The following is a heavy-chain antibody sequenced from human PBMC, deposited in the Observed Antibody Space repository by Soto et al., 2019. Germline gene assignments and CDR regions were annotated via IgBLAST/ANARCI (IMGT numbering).Heavy chain of an antibody. CDR1: GVCISSSY. CDR3: ARDLWGYCGTDCYPLDV. Sequence: SEKLLRTCAVSGVCISSSYWSWVQQPPVKGLEWIGYIYYSGSTNYNPSFKSRVTISVDTSKNQFSLKLNSVTAADTAVYYCARDLWGYCGTDCYPLDVWGQGTTVTVS. V-gene: IGHV4-59*01. J-gene: IGHJ6*02. CDR2: IYYSGST. D-gene: IGHD2-21*02.